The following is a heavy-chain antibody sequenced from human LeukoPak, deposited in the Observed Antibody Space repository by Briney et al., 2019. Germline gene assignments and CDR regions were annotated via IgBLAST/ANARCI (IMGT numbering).Heavy chain of an antibody. Sequence: GSVKVSCKASGYTFTDYSFHWVRQAPGQGDEWVGWINTKDGGTKYAQSFQGRVTMTQDTSITTVFMELTSLTSDDTAVYYCARDRGFILLDYWGQGTLVTVSS. D-gene: IGHD3-10*01. V-gene: IGHV1-2*02. CDR2: INTKDGGT. CDR1: GYTFTDYS. J-gene: IGHJ4*02. CDR3: ARDRGFILLDY.